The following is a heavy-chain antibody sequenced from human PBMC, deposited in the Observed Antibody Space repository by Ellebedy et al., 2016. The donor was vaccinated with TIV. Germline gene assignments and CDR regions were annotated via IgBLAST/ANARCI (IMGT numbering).Heavy chain of an antibody. CDR2: IYYSGST. J-gene: IGHJ4*02. V-gene: IGHV4-39*07. CDR1: GGSLSSGGYY. CDR3: ARQMSGAGVTQY. D-gene: IGHD3-10*01. Sequence: SETLSLTXTVSGGSLSSGGYYWGWIRQPPEKRLEWIGTIYYSGSTYYNPSLKSRVTISLDTSKNQFSLRLSSVTAADTAVYYCARQMSGAGVTQYWGQGTLVTVSS.